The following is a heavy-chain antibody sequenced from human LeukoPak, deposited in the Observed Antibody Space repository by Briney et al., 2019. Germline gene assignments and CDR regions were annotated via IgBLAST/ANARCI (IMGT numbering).Heavy chain of an antibody. D-gene: IGHD3-22*01. CDR2: IYTSGST. V-gene: IGHV4-4*07. J-gene: IGHJ6*02. CDR1: GGSISSYY. CDR3: AREYYYDSSGSRYYGMDV. Sequence: PSETLSLTCTVSGGSISSYYWSWIRQPAGKGLEWIGRIYTSGSTNYNPSLKSRVTMSVDTSKNQFSLKLSSVTAAGTAVYYCAREYYYDSSGSRYYGMDVWGQGTTVTVSS.